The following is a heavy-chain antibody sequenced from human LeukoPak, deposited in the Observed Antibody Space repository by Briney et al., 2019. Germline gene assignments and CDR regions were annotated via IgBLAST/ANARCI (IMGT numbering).Heavy chain of an antibody. CDR1: GYTFSTYG. D-gene: IGHD3-10*01. Sequence: ASVRVSCKPSGYTFSTYGISWVRQAPGQGLEWMGWISTYNGNTYYALKLQGRVTMTTDTSTSTAYMELRSLRSDDTAVYYCARTYYYGSGSSHYYYYGMNVWGQGTTVTVSS. J-gene: IGHJ6*02. CDR2: ISTYNGNT. V-gene: IGHV1-18*01. CDR3: ARTYYYGSGSSHYYYYGMNV.